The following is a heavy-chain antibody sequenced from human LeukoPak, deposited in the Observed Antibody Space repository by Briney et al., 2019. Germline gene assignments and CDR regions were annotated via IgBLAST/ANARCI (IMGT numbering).Heavy chain of an antibody. CDR1: GFTFSSYA. D-gene: IGHD1-1*01. Sequence: PGRSLRLSCAASGFTFSSYAMHWVRQAPGKGLEWVAVISYDGSNKYYADSVKGRFTISRDNAKNSLYLQMSSLRAEDTAVYHCARLTTGTFPWYYYGMDVWGQGTTVTVSS. CDR3: ARLTTGTFPWYYYGMDV. J-gene: IGHJ6*02. CDR2: ISYDGSNK. V-gene: IGHV3-30-3*01.